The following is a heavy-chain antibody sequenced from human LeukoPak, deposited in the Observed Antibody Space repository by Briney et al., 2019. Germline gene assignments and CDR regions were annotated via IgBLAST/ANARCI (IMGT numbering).Heavy chain of an antibody. Sequence: GGSLRLSCAASGFTFSSYAMSWVRQAPGKGLEWVSAISGSGDTTYYADSVKGRFSISRDNSKNTLSLQMHTLRAEDTAVYFCAKDFGSAWPRLFYWGQGTLVTVSS. CDR2: ISGSGDTT. V-gene: IGHV3-23*01. D-gene: IGHD6-19*01. J-gene: IGHJ4*02. CDR1: GFTFSSYA. CDR3: AKDFGSAWPRLFY.